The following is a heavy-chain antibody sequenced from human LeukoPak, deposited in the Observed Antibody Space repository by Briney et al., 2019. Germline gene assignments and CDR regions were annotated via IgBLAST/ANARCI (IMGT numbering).Heavy chain of an antibody. CDR3: ARGGGGYLTNNWFDP. CDR1: GGSFSGYC. CDR2: INHSGST. Sequence: SETLSLTCAVYGGSFSGYCWSWIRQPPGKGLEWIGEINHSGSTNYNPSLKSRVTISVDTSKNQFSLKLSSVTAADTAVYYCARGGGGYLTNNWFDPWGQGTLVTVSS. D-gene: IGHD1-1*01. J-gene: IGHJ5*02. V-gene: IGHV4-34*01.